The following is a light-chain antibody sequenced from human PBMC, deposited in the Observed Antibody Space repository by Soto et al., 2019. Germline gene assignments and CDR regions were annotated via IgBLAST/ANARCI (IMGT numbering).Light chain of an antibody. CDR2: WAS. Sequence: DIVMTQSPDSLAVSLGERATINCKSSQSVLYSSNNKNYLAWYQQKPGQPPKLLIYWASTRESGVPDRFSGSGSGPDFTLNISSLKAEDVTVYYCQHYYSTPITFGPGTKVDI. V-gene: IGKV4-1*01. J-gene: IGKJ3*01. CDR3: QHYYSTPIT. CDR1: QSVLYSSNNKNY.